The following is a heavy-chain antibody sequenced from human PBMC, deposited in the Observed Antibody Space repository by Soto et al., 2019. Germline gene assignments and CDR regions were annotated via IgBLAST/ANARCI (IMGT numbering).Heavy chain of an antibody. V-gene: IGHV3-23*01. D-gene: IGHD3-10*01. Sequence: GGSLRLSCAASGFTFSSSAISWVRQAPGKGLEWVSAVSANGQGIYYADSVRGRFTISRDNSKNTVFLHMDSLSAEDTAVYYCAKDRHYPRDYSHYWGQGTLGTVSS. CDR1: GFTFSSSA. J-gene: IGHJ4*02. CDR3: AKDRHYPRDYSHY. CDR2: VSANGQGI.